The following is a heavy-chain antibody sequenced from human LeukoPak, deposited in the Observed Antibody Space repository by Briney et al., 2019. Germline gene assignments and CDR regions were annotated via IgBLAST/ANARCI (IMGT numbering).Heavy chain of an antibody. D-gene: IGHD2-2*01. V-gene: IGHV3-48*03. CDR3: ARERCSSTSCYGTYFDY. Sequence: GGSLRLSCAASGFTFSSYEMNWVRQAPGKGLEWVSYISSSGSTIYYADSVKGRFTISRDNAKNSLYLQMNSLRAGDTAAYYCARERCSSTSCYGTYFDYWGQGTLVTVSS. CDR1: GFTFSSYE. J-gene: IGHJ4*02. CDR2: ISSSGSTI.